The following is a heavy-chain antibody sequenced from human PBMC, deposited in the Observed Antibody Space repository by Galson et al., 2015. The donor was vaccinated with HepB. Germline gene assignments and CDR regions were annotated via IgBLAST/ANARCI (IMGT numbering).Heavy chain of an antibody. D-gene: IGHD6-13*01. CDR2: ISGSGSST. J-gene: IGHJ5*02. V-gene: IGHV3-23*01. CDR3: ARASSSTWKNNWLDP. Sequence: SLRLSCAASGFTFRSFAMSWVRQAPGKGLEWVSAISGSGSSTYYADSVRGRITISRDNSQSTVFLQLSSLRADDTAVYYCARASSSTWKNNWLDPWGQGTLVTVSS. CDR1: GFTFRSFA.